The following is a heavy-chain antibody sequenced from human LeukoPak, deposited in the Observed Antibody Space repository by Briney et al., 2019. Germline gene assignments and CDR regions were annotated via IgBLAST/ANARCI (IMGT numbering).Heavy chain of an antibody. D-gene: IGHD3-22*01. Sequence: PGGSLRLSCAASGFSFSSYGMHWVRQAPGKGLEWVAVIAYDGSHTYYADSVKGRFTISRDNSKNTLYLQMNSLRPEDTAVYYCAEGPDYYDSSGYLATFDYWGQGTLVTVSS. CDR3: AEGPDYYDSSGYLATFDY. CDR1: GFSFSSYG. CDR2: IAYDGSHT. V-gene: IGHV3-30*18. J-gene: IGHJ4*02.